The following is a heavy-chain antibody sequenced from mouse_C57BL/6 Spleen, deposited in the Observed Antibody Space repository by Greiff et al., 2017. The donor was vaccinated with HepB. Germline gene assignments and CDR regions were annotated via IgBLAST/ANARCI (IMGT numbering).Heavy chain of an antibody. V-gene: IGHV1-4*01. CDR3: ARVDYGSSSDY. Sequence: VKVVESGAELARPGASVKMSCKASGYTFTSYTMHWVKQRPGQGLEWIGYINPSSGYTKYNQKFKDKATLTADKSSSTAYMQLSSLTSEDSAVYYCARVDYGSSSDYWGQGTTLTVSS. CDR1: GYTFTSYT. J-gene: IGHJ2*01. D-gene: IGHD1-1*01. CDR2: INPSSGYT.